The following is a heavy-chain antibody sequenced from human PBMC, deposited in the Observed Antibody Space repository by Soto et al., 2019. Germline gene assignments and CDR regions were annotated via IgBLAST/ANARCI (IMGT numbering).Heavy chain of an antibody. CDR2: IKSKTDGGTT. Sequence: GGSLRLSCAASGFTFSNAWMNWVRQAPGKGLEWVGRIKSKTDGGTTDYAAPVKGRFTISREDSKNTLYLQMNSLKTEDTAVYYCTTGYYYGSGEYYGMDVWGQGTTVTVSS. J-gene: IGHJ6*02. CDR1: GFTFSNAW. V-gene: IGHV3-15*07. D-gene: IGHD3-10*01. CDR3: TTGYYYGSGEYYGMDV.